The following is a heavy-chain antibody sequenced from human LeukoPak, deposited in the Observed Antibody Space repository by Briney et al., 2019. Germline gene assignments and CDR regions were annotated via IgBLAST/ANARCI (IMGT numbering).Heavy chain of an antibody. Sequence: SGTLSLTCAVSGDSVSSTYWWSWVRQPPGKGLEWIGEISHSEITNYNSSLKSRVTISVDTSKNQFSLKLSSVTAADTAMYYCARVESTRAIDYWGQGTLVTVSS. D-gene: IGHD2-2*01. V-gene: IGHV4-4*02. J-gene: IGHJ4*02. CDR2: ISHSEIT. CDR1: GDSVSSTYW. CDR3: ARVESTRAIDY.